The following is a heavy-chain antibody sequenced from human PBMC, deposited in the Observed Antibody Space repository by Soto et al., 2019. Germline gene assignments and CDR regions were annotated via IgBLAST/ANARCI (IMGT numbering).Heavy chain of an antibody. J-gene: IGHJ4*02. V-gene: IGHV3-21*01. Sequence: EVQLVESGGGLVKPGGSLRLSCAASGFTFSSYSMNWVRQAPGKGLEWVSSISSSSSYIYYADSVKGRFTISRDNAKNSLYLQMNSLRAEDTAVYYCARDRHVLRYFDWTDLDYWCQGTLVTVSS. CDR2: ISSSSSYI. CDR1: GFTFSSYS. D-gene: IGHD3-9*01. CDR3: ARDRHVLRYFDWTDLDY.